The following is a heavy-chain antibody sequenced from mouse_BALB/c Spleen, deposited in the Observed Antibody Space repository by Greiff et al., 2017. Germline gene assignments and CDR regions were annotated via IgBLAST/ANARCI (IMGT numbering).Heavy chain of an antibody. D-gene: IGHD2-1*01. CDR3: ARIYYGNLYAMDY. J-gene: IGHJ4*01. CDR2: ISNGGGST. Sequence: EVKLVESGGGLVQPGGSLKLSCAASGFTFSSYTMSWVRQTPEKRLEWVAYISNGGGSTYYPDTVKGRFTISRDNAKNTLYLQMSSLKSEDTAMYYCARIYYGNLYAMDYWGQGTSVTVSS. V-gene: IGHV5-12-2*01. CDR1: GFTFSSYT.